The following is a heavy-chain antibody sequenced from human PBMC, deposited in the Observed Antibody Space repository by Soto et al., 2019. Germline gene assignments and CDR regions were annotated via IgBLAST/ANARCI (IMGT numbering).Heavy chain of an antibody. V-gene: IGHV1-3*01. CDR1: GYTFTSYA. CDR2: INAGNGNT. D-gene: IGHD3-3*01. CDR3: ARDAVYYDFWSGYYGPRSYYYYGMDV. J-gene: IGHJ6*02. Sequence: VASVKVSCKASGYTFTSYAMHWVRQAPGQRLEWMGWINAGNGNTKYSQKFQGRVTITRDTSASTAYMELSRLRSEDTAVYYCARDAVYYDFWSGYYGPRSYYYYGMDVWGQGTTVTVSS.